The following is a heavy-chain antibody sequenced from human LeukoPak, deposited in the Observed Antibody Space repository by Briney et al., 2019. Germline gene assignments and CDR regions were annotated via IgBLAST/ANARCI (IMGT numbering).Heavy chain of an antibody. CDR2: IYHSGST. Sequence: SSETLSLTCAVSGGSISSSNWWSWVRQPPGKGLEWIGEIYHSGSTNYNPSLKSRVTISVDKSKNQFSLKLSSVIAADTAVYYCARGGVGATASFDYWGQGTLVTVSS. D-gene: IGHD1-26*01. CDR3: ARGGVGATASFDY. CDR1: GGSISSSNW. V-gene: IGHV4-4*02. J-gene: IGHJ4*02.